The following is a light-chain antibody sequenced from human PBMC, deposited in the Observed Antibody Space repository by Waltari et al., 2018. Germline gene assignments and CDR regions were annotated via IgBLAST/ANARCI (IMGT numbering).Light chain of an antibody. CDR3: QQYNNWPPT. CDR2: GTS. Sequence: EIVMTQSPATLSVSPGERATLSCRASQSVTSILAWYQQKPGQAPRLLIYGTSTRATGIPDRFSASGSGAKFTLTISSLQSEDFAVYYCQQYNNWPPTFGQGTKLEIK. CDR1: QSVTSI. J-gene: IGKJ2*01. V-gene: IGKV3-15*01.